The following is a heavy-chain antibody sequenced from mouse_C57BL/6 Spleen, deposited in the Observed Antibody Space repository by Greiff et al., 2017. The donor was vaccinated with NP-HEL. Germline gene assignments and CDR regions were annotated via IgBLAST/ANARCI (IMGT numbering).Heavy chain of an antibody. D-gene: IGHD1-1*01. V-gene: IGHV1-15*01. CDR1: GYTFTDYE. CDR3: TRGDTTVVGGCYFGY. J-gene: IGHJ2*01. Sequence: VQLQQSGAELVRPGASVTLSCKASGYTFTDYEMHWVKQTPVHGLEWIGAIDPETGGTAYNQKFKGKAILTADKSSSTAYMELRSLTSEDSAVYYCTRGDTTVVGGCYFGYWDHGTTLTGSS. CDR2: IDPETGGT.